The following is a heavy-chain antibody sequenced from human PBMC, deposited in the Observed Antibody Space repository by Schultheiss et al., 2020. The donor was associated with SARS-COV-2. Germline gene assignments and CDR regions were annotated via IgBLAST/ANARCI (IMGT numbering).Heavy chain of an antibody. CDR2: IKSKTDGGTT. V-gene: IGHV3-15*01. Sequence: GGSLRLSCAASGFTFRNYWMHWVRQIPGKGLVWVGRIKSKTDGGTTDYAAPVKGRFTISRDDSKNTLYLQMNSLRAEDTAVYYCARDRTPTVTLPFDPWGQGTLVTVSS. CDR3: ARDRTPTVTLPFDP. D-gene: IGHD4-17*01. CDR1: GFTFRNYW. J-gene: IGHJ5*02.